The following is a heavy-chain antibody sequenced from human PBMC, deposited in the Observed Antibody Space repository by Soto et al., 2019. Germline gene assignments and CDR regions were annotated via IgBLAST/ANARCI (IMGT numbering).Heavy chain of an antibody. CDR2: ISSSSSCI. Sequence: EVQLVESGGGLVKPGGSLRLSCAASGFTFSSCSMNWVRQAPGKGLEWVSSISSSSSCIYYADSVKGRFTISRDNAKNSLYLQMNSLRAEDTAVYYCARGDYGDYSLSGYYGMDVWGQGTTVTVSS. CDR3: ARGDYGDYSLSGYYGMDV. D-gene: IGHD4-17*01. CDR1: GFTFSSCS. V-gene: IGHV3-21*01. J-gene: IGHJ6*02.